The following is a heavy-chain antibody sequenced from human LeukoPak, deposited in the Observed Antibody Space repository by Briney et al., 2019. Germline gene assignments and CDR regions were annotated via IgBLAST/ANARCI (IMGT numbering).Heavy chain of an antibody. CDR1: GYRFTNYR. Sequence: GESLKISCKGSGYRFTNYRIGWVRQMPGKGLEWMGIIYPGDSDARYSPSFQGRVTFSVDKSISTAYLQWNGLKASDTAMYFCAIPTRGPNDAFDIWGQGTLVTVPS. D-gene: IGHD3-10*01. J-gene: IGHJ3*02. V-gene: IGHV5-51*01. CDR3: AIPTRGPNDAFDI. CDR2: IYPGDSDA.